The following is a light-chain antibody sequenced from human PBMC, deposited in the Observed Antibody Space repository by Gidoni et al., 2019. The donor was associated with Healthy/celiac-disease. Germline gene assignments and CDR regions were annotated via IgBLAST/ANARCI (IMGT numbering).Light chain of an antibody. Sequence: DIQMTQSPSSLSASVADRVTITCRASQSVSTNLNWYQQKPGKAPNLLIYAASSLQSGVPSRFSGSGSGTDFTLTITSLQREDFGTYYCQQSYNIPLSFGPGTKVDIK. CDR2: AAS. CDR1: QSVSTN. V-gene: IGKV1-39*01. CDR3: QQSYNIPLS. J-gene: IGKJ3*01.